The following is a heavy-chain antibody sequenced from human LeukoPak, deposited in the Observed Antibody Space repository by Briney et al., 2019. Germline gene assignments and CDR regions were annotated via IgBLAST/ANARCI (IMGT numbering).Heavy chain of an antibody. V-gene: IGHV1-2*02. CDR1: GYTFTGYY. CDR2: INPNSGGT. J-gene: IGHJ4*02. CDR3: ARGQRYCSGGSCYWGFRVDFDY. D-gene: IGHD2-15*01. Sequence: ASVKVSCKASGYTFTGYYMHWVRQAPGQGLEWMGWINPNSGGTNYAQKFQGRVTMTRDTSISTAYMELCRLRSDDTAVYYCARGQRYCSGGSCYWGFRVDFDYWGQGTLVTVSS.